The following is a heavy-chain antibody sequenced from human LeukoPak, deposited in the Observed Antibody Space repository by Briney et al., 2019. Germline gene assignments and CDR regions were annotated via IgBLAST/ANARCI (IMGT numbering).Heavy chain of an antibody. CDR2: ITGSGGNS. D-gene: IGHD6-19*01. CDR3: AKDAQRVLYSSGFPYFDY. Sequence: PGGSLRLSCAASGFTFSTYGMSWGRQAPGKGLEWVSLITGSGGNSYYADSVKGRFTISRDNSKNTLYLQMNSLRADDTAVYYCAKDAQRVLYSSGFPYFDYWGRGTLVTVSS. V-gene: IGHV3-23*01. J-gene: IGHJ4*02. CDR1: GFTFSTYG.